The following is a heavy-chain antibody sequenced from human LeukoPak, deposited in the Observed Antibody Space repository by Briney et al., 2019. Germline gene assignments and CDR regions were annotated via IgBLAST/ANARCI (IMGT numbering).Heavy chain of an antibody. J-gene: IGHJ2*01. CDR1: GDSVSSNSAA. Sequence: SQTLSLSCAISGDSVSSNSAAWNWIRQSPSKGLEWLRSTYYRSKWYNDYAVSVKSRITINPDTSKNQFSLQLNSVTPEDTAVYYCARAGRWVGATSYWYFDLWGRGTLVTVSS. D-gene: IGHD1-26*01. V-gene: IGHV6-1*01. CDR2: TYYRSKWYN. CDR3: ARAGRWVGATSYWYFDL.